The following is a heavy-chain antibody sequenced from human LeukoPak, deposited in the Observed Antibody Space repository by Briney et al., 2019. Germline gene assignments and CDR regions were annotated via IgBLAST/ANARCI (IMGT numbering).Heavy chain of an antibody. CDR2: IYTSGST. D-gene: IGHD4-17*01. CDR1: GGSISSGSYY. CDR3: ARGSTVTTGFDP. V-gene: IGHV4-61*02. J-gene: IGHJ5*02. Sequence: SETLSLTCTVSGGSISSGSYYWSWIRQPAGKGLEWIGRIYTSGSTNYNPSLKSRVTMSVDTSKNQFSLKLSSVTAADTTVYYCARGSTVTTGFDPWGQGTLVTVSS.